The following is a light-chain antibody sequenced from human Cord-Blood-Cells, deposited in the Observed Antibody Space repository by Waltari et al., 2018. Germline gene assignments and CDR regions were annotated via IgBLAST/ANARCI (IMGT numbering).Light chain of an antibody. J-gene: IGLJ3*02. CDR1: SSDVGGYNY. V-gene: IGLV2-11*01. CDR3: CSYAGSYTFGV. CDR2: DVS. Sequence: QSALTQPSSVSGSPGQSVTISCTGTSSDVGGYNYVSWYQQHPGKAPKRMIYDVSKRPSGVPDRFSGSKSGNTASLTISGLQAEDEADYYCCSYAGSYTFGVFGGGTKLTVL.